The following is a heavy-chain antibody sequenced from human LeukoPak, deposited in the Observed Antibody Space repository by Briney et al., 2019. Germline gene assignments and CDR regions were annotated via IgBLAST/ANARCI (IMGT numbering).Heavy chain of an antibody. J-gene: IGHJ5*02. CDR2: MNPNSGNT. D-gene: IGHD3-3*01. V-gene: IGHV1-8*01. Sequence: ASVKVSCKASGYTFTSYDINWVRQATGQGLEWMGWMNPNSGNTGYAQKFQGRVTMTRNTSISTAYMELSSLRSEDTAVYYCARAYGYYDFWSGYFSLGPNWFDPWGQGTLVTVSS. CDR3: ARAYGYYDFWSGYFSLGPNWFDP. CDR1: GYTFTSYD.